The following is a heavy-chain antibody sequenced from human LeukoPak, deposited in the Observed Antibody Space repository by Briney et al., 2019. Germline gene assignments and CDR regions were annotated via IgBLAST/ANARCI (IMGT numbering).Heavy chain of an antibody. V-gene: IGHV4-61*02. J-gene: IGHJ3*02. D-gene: IGHD1-26*01. CDR2: TYTGGST. CDR1: GGSISSDIYY. Sequence: SQTLSLTCTVSGGSISSDIYYWSWIRQPAGKGLEWIGRTYTGGSTSYSPSLKSRVTISVDTTTNQFSLKLRSVTAADTAVYYCARGRIGLNDAFDIWGQGTMVTVSS. CDR3: ARGRIGLNDAFDI.